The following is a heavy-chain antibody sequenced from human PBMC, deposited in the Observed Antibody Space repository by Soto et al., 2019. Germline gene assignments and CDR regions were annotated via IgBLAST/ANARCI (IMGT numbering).Heavy chain of an antibody. CDR3: ARDLSDIVVVPAAHYGMDV. V-gene: IGHV1-18*01. CDR1: GYTFTSYG. D-gene: IGHD2-2*01. Sequence: ASVKVSCKASGYTFTSYGITWVRQAPGQGLEWMGWISAYNGNTNYARKVQGRVTMTTDTSTSTAYMELRSLISDDTAVYYCARDLSDIVVVPAAHYGMDVWGQGTTVTVSS. J-gene: IGHJ6*02. CDR2: ISAYNGNT.